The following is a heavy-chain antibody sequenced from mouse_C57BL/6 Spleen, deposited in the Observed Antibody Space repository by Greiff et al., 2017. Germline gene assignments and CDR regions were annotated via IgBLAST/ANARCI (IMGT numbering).Heavy chain of an antibody. Sequence: VQLQQPGAELVKPGASVKLSCKASGYTFTSYWMHWVKQRPGRGLEWIGRIDPNSGGTKYNEKFKSKATLTVDKPSSTAYMQLSSLTSEDSAVYYGASEGVDSNFDWYFDVWGTGTTVTVSS. CDR3: ASEGVDSNFDWYFDV. J-gene: IGHJ1*03. V-gene: IGHV1-72*01. D-gene: IGHD2-5*01. CDR2: IDPNSGGT. CDR1: GYTFTSYW.